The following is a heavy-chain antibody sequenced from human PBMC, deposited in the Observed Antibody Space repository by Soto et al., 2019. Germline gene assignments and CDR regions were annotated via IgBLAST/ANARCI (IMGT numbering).Heavy chain of an antibody. CDR3: AKDTKPLLVPGVSSFDY. CDR2: NTGSGGTT. Sequence: EVQLLESGGGLVQPGGSLRLSCAASGFTFSSYAMNWVRQAPGKGLEWVSANTGSGGTTYYADSVKGRFTISRDNSKNTLYLQMNSLRAEDTAVYYCAKDTKPLLVPGVSSFDYWGQGTLVTVSS. D-gene: IGHD2-2*01. V-gene: IGHV3-23*01. J-gene: IGHJ4*02. CDR1: GFTFSSYA.